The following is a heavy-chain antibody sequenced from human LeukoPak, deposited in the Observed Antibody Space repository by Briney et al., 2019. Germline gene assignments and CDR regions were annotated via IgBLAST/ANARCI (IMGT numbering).Heavy chain of an antibody. V-gene: IGHV1-8*03. J-gene: IGHJ3*02. D-gene: IGHD4-17*01. CDR3: ARVRDYGDYVDAFDI. CDR1: GYTFTSYD. CDR2: MNPNSGDT. Sequence: ASVKVSCKASGYTFTSYDINWVRQATGQGLEWMGWMNPNSGDTGYAQKLQGRVTITRNTSISTAYMELSSLRSEDTAVYYCARVRDYGDYVDAFDIWGQGTMVTVSS.